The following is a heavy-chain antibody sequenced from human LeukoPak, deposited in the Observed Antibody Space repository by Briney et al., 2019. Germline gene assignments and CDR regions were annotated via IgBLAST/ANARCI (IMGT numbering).Heavy chain of an antibody. V-gene: IGHV3-48*03. CDR1: GFTFSSYE. J-gene: IGHJ4*02. D-gene: IGHD2/OR15-2a*01. Sequence: GGSLRLSCAASGFTFSSYEMNWVRQAPGKGLEWVSYISSSGSTIYYADSVKGRFTISRDNAKNSLYLQMNSLRAEDTAVYYCARLSRTFSRLGAFDYWGRGTLVTVSS. CDR3: ARLSRTFSRLGAFDY. CDR2: ISSSGSTI.